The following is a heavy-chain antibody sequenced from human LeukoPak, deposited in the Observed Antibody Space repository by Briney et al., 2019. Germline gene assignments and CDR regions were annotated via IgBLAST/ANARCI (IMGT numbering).Heavy chain of an antibody. CDR2: INPSGGST. V-gene: IGHV1-46*01. Sequence: ASVKVSCKASGYTFTSYYMHWVRQAPGQGLEWMGIINPSGGSTSYAQKFQGRVTMTRDTSTSTVYMELSSLRSEDTAVYYCARDRGYYYGSGSEFDYWGQGTLVTVSS. J-gene: IGHJ4*02. CDR3: ARDRGYYYGSGSEFDY. CDR1: GYTFTSYY. D-gene: IGHD3-10*01.